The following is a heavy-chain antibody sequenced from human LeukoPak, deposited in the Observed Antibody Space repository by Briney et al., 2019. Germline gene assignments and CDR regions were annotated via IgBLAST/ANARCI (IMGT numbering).Heavy chain of an antibody. CDR1: GFTFSSYW. D-gene: IGHD2-15*01. CDR3: AKARGYCSGGSCYSGFDY. CDR2: INSEGSST. V-gene: IGHV3-74*01. Sequence: GGSLRLSCAASGFTFSSYWMHWVRQAPGKGLVWVSRINSEGSSTGHADSVKGRFTISRDNAKNTLYLQMNSLRAEDTAIYYCAKARGYCSGGSCYSGFDYWGQGTLVTVSS. J-gene: IGHJ4*02.